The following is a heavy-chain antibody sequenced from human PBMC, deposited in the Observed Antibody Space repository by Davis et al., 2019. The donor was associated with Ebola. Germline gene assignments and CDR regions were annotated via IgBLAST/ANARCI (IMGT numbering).Heavy chain of an antibody. CDR1: GFTLNNAW. V-gene: IGHV3-15*01. J-gene: IGHJ6*02. D-gene: IGHD6-19*01. Sequence: GGSLRLSCVASGFTLNNAWMSWVRQAPGKGLEWVGRIKSKTDGGTTDYAAPVKGRFTISRDDSKNTLYLQMNSLRAEDTAVYYCAKVGDSSGWYPKSMDVWGQGTTVTVSS. CDR3: AKVGDSSGWYPKSMDV. CDR2: IKSKTDGGTT.